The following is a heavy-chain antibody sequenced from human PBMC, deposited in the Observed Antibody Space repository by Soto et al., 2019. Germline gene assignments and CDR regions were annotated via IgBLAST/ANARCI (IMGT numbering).Heavy chain of an antibody. D-gene: IGHD3-10*01. Sequence: QVQLVQSGAEVKKPGASVKVSCKASGYTFTSYGISWVRQAPGQGLEWMGWISAYNGNTNYAQKLQGRVTMTTDTSTSTANMELRSLRADDTAVYYCARDWARDTYGSGSYYNPDNWFDPWGQGTLVTVSS. CDR2: ISAYNGNT. CDR1: GYTFTSYG. J-gene: IGHJ5*02. CDR3: ARDWARDTYGSGSYYNPDNWFDP. V-gene: IGHV1-18*01.